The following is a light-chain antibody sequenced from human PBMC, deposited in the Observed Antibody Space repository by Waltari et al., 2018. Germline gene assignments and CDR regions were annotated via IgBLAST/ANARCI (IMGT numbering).Light chain of an antibody. J-gene: IGLJ2*01. CDR1: RLRSYY. Sequence: SSELTQDPAVSVALGQPVRITCQGDRLRSYYASWYQQKPGQAPVLVTYGKNNRPSGIPDRFSGSSSGNTASLTITGAQAEDEADYYCNSRDSSGRRVFGGGTKLTVL. V-gene: IGLV3-19*01. CDR3: NSRDSSGRRV. CDR2: GKN.